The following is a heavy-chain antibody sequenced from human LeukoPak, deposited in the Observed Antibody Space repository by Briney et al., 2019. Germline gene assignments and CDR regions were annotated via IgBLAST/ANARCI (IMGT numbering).Heavy chain of an antibody. D-gene: IGHD1-26*01. V-gene: IGHV3-21*01. Sequence: PGGSLRLSCAASGFTFSSYSMNWVRQAPGKGLEWVSSISSSSSYIYYADSVKGRFTISRDNAKNSLYLQMNSLGAEDTAVYYCARDREGATLNDAFDIWGQETMVTVSS. CDR2: ISSSSSYI. CDR1: GFTFSSYS. CDR3: ARDREGATLNDAFDI. J-gene: IGHJ3*02.